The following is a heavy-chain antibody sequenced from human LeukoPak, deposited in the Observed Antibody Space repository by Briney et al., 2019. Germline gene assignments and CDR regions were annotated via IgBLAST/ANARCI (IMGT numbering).Heavy chain of an antibody. V-gene: IGHV4-39*01. CDR1: GGSISSSSYN. Sequence: SETLSLTCTVSGGSISSSSYNWGWIRQPPGKGLEWIGSIYYSGSTYYNPSLKSRVTISVDTSKNQFSLKLSSVTAADTAVYYCARPRGVYCSSTSCYAYNWFDPWGQGTLVTVSS. CDR3: ARPRGVYCSSTSCYAYNWFDP. CDR2: IYYSGST. J-gene: IGHJ5*02. D-gene: IGHD2-2*01.